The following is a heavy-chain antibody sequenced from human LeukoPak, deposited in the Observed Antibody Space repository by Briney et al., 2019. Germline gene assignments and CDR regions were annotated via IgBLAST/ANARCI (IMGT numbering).Heavy chain of an antibody. V-gene: IGHV3-30*02. D-gene: IGHD2-2*01. J-gene: IGHJ4*02. CDR2: ILYDGSNK. Sequence: GGSLRLSCAASGFNVSSNYMSWVRQAPGKGLEWVAFILYDGSNKYYADSVKGRFTISRDNSKNTLDLQMNSLRAEDTAVYYCAKKGFCNSGSCYGVFDYWGQGTLVTVSP. CDR1: GFNVSSNY. CDR3: AKKGFCNSGSCYGVFDY.